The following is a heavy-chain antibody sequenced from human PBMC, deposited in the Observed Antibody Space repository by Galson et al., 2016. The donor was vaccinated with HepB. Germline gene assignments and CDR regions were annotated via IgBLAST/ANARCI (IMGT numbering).Heavy chain of an antibody. D-gene: IGHD1-26*01. V-gene: IGHV1-24*01. CDR3: VRPWDNDNKWFDP. CDR2: FDPEDSDT. Sequence: SVKVSCKVSGSSLTELFMHWVRQAPGKGLEWMGGFDPEDSDTVYAQNFKGRVTMTEDTFTDTAYMELTSLTYEDTAVYYCVRPWDNDNKWFDPWGQGTLVTVSS. J-gene: IGHJ5*02. CDR1: GSSLTELF.